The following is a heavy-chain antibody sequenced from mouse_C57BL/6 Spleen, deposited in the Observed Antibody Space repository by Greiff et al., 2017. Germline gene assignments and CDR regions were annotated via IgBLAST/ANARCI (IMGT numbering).Heavy chain of an antibody. J-gene: IGHJ1*03. D-gene: IGHD2-2*01. Sequence: VNLVESGAELVKPGASVKISCKASGYAFSSYWMNWVKQRPGKGLEWIGQIYPGDGDTNYNGKFKGKATLTADKSSSTAYMQLSSLTSEDSAVYFCAKGEVTTYWYFDVWGTGTTVTVSS. CDR2: IYPGDGDT. CDR3: AKGEVTTYWYFDV. CDR1: GYAFSSYW. V-gene: IGHV1-80*01.